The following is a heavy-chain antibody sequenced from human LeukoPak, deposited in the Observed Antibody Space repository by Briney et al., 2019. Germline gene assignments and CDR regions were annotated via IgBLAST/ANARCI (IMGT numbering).Heavy chain of an antibody. CDR2: MNPNSGNT. J-gene: IGHJ5*02. CDR1: GYTFTSYD. CDR3: ARSSAGARRNWFDP. V-gene: IGHV1-8*01. D-gene: IGHD6-6*01. Sequence: ASVKVSCKASGYTFTSYDINWVRQATGQGLEWMGWMNPNSGNTGYAQKFQGRVTMTRNTSISTAYMELSSLRSEDTAVYYCARSSAGARRNWFDPWGQGTLVTVSS.